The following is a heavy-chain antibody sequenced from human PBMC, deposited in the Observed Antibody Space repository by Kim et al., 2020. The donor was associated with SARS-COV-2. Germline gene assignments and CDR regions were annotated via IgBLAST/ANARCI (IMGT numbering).Heavy chain of an antibody. CDR1: GFTFSSYS. CDR3: ARGGYCSGGSCYILFDY. CDR2: ISSSSSYI. V-gene: IGHV3-21*01. Sequence: GGSLRLSCAASGFTFSSYSMNWVRQAPGKGLEWVSSISSSSSYIYYADSVKGRFTISRDNAKNSMYLQMNSLRAEATDVYYCARGGYCSGGSCYILFDYWGQGTLVAVSS. J-gene: IGHJ4*02. D-gene: IGHD2-15*01.